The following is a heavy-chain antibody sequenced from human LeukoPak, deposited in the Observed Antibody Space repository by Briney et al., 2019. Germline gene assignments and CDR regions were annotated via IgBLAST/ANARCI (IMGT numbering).Heavy chain of an antibody. Sequence: GGSLRLSCAASGFIFSSYAMSWVRQARGKGLEWVLAISGSGGSTYYADSVKGRFTISRDNSKNTLSLQMNSLRAEDTAVYYCAKQHRDGDNYYYDSSGIVSPLDYWGQGTLVTVSS. CDR1: GFIFSSYA. CDR3: AKQHRDGDNYYYDSSGIVSPLDY. V-gene: IGHV3-23*01. J-gene: IGHJ4*02. D-gene: IGHD3-22*01. CDR2: ISGSGGST.